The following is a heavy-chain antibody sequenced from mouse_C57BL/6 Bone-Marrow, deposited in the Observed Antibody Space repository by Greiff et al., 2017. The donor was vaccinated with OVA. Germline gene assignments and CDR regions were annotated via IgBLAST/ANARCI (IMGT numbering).Heavy chain of an antibody. CDR2: IYPRSGNT. V-gene: IGHV1-81*01. Sequence: QVQLKESGAELARPGASVKLSCKASGYTFTSYGISWVKQRTGQGLEWIGEIYPRSGNTYYNEKFKGKATLTADKSSSTAYMELRSLTSEDSAVYFCARDYYGSSRRYFDYWGQGTTLTVSS. D-gene: IGHD1-1*01. CDR1: GYTFTSYG. J-gene: IGHJ2*01. CDR3: ARDYYGSSRRYFDY.